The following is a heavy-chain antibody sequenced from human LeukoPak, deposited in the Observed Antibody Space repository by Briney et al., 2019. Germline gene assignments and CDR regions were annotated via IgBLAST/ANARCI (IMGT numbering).Heavy chain of an antibody. D-gene: IGHD2-21*02. J-gene: IGHJ4*02. V-gene: IGHV4-59*01. CDR1: GGSISSYY. CDR3: ARIAAYCGGDCYFIPDY. CDR2: IHYSGST. Sequence: SETLSLTCTVSGGSISSYYWSWIRQPPGKGLEWIGYIHYSGSTNYNPSLKSRVTISVDTSKNQFSLKLSSVTAADTAEYYCARIAAYCGGDCYFIPDYWGQGTLVTVSS.